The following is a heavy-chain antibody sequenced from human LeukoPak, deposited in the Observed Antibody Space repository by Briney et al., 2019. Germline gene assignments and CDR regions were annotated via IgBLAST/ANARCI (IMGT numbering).Heavy chain of an antibody. Sequence: KASETLSLTCTVSGGSISSGGYYWSWIRQHPGKGLEWIGYIYYSGSTYYNPSLKSRVTISVDTSKNQFSLKLSSVTAADTAVYYCARQSDGGNWIDYWGQGTQVTVSS. D-gene: IGHD4-23*01. J-gene: IGHJ4*02. CDR2: IYYSGST. V-gene: IGHV4-31*03. CDR1: GGSISSGGYY. CDR3: ARQSDGGNWIDY.